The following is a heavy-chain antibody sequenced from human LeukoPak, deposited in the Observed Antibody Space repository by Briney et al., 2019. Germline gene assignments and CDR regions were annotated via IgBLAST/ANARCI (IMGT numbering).Heavy chain of an antibody. V-gene: IGHV1-24*01. CDR2: FDPEDGET. D-gene: IGHD4-23*01. J-gene: IGHJ4*02. CDR3: ATSTTVVTYYFDY. CDR1: GYTLTELS. Sequence: GASVKVSCKVSGYTLTELSMHWVRQAPGNGLEWMGGFDPEDGETIYAQKFQGRVTMTEDTSTDTAYMELSSLRSEDTAVYYCATSTTVVTYYFDYWGQGTLVTVSS.